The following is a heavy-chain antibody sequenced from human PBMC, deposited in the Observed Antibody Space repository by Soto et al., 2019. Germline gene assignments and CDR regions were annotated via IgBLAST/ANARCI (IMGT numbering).Heavy chain of an antibody. J-gene: IGHJ3*02. D-gene: IGHD2-2*01. CDR1: GYSFTSYW. V-gene: IGHV5-51*01. CDR3: ASGPVIVVVPAAMGNDAIDI. CDR2: IYPGDSDT. Sequence: PGESLKISCKGSGYSFTSYWIGWVRQMPGKGLEWMGIIYPGDSDTRYSPSFQGQVTISADKSISTAYLQWSSLKASDTAMYYCASGPVIVVVPAAMGNDAIDIWGQGTMVTVSS.